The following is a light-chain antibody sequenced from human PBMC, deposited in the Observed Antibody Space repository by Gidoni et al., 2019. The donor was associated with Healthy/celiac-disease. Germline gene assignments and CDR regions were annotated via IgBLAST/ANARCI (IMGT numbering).Light chain of an antibody. Sequence: QSALTQPASVSWSPGQSITIPCPGTSSDVGGYNYVSWYQQHPGKAPKLMIYDVSNRPSGVSNRFSGSKSGNTASLTISGLQAEDEADYYCSSYTSSSTYYVFGTGTKVTVL. J-gene: IGLJ1*01. V-gene: IGLV2-14*03. CDR3: SSYTSSSTYYV. CDR1: SSDVGGYNY. CDR2: DVS.